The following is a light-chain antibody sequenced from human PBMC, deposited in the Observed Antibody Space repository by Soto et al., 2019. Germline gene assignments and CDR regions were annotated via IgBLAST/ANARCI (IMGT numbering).Light chain of an antibody. CDR1: QSVRSSF. CDR3: QQYGSSPT. Sequence: EIVLTQSPGTLSLSPGEGATLSCRASQSVRSSFLAWYQQKPGQAPSLLIYGASSRATGIPDRFSGGGSGTDFTFTISRLEPEDLAVYYCQQYGSSPTLGGGTKVEIE. V-gene: IGKV3-20*01. J-gene: IGKJ4*01. CDR2: GAS.